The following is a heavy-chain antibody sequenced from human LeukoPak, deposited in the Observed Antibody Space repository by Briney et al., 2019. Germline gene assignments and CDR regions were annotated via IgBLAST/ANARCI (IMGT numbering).Heavy chain of an antibody. CDR1: RFTFSNYA. CDR3: AKAPYSSSWNWFDP. Sequence: PGGSLRLSCAASRFTFSNYAMSWVRQAPGKGLEWVSAISGSGGSTSYADSVKGRFTISRDKSKNTLYLHMNSLRAEDTAVYYCAKAPYSSSWNWFDPWGQGTLVTVSS. V-gene: IGHV3-23*01. J-gene: IGHJ5*02. D-gene: IGHD6-13*01. CDR2: ISGSGGST.